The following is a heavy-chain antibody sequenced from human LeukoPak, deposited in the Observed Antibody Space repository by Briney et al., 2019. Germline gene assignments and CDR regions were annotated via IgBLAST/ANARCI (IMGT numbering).Heavy chain of an antibody. Sequence: ETLSLTCTVSGGSISSYYWSWIRQPPGKGLEWIGYIYYSGTTNYNPYLKSRVTISVDTSKNQFSMKLRSVTAADTAVYYCARGGWSAFDIWGQGTMVTVSS. CDR3: ARGGWSAFDI. D-gene: IGHD3-10*01. J-gene: IGHJ3*02. CDR2: IYYSGTT. CDR1: GGSISSYY. V-gene: IGHV4-59*01.